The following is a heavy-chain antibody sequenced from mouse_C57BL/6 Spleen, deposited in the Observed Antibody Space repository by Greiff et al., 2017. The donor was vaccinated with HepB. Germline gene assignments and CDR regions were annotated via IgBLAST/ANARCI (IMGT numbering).Heavy chain of an antibody. CDR1: GYAFSSSW. CDR2: IYPGDGDT. CDR3: ARGEGSYWYFDV. J-gene: IGHJ1*03. Sequence: QVQLQQSGPELVKPGASVKISCKASGYAFSSSWMNWVKQRPGKGLEWIGRIYPGDGDTNYNGKFKGKATLTADKPSSTAYMQLSSLTSEDSAVYFCARGEGSYWYFDVWGTGTTVTVSS. D-gene: IGHD1-1*01. V-gene: IGHV1-82*01.